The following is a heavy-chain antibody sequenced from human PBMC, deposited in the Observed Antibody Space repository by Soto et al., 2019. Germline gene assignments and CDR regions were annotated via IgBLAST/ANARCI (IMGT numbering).Heavy chain of an antibody. D-gene: IGHD3-22*01. CDR3: ARDNYYDSSESRIDY. J-gene: IGHJ4*02. V-gene: IGHV1-18*04. CDR1: GYAFTSYG. CDR2: ISAYNGNT. Sequence: GASVKVSCKASGYAFTSYGISWVRQAPGQGLEWMGWISAYNGNTNYAQKLQGRVTMTTDTSTSTAYMELRSLRSDDTAVYYCARDNYYDSSESRIDYWGQGTLVTVSS.